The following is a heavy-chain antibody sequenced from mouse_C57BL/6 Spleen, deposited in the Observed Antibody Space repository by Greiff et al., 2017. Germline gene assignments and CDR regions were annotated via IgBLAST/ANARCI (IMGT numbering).Heavy chain of an antibody. CDR2: IDPSDSYT. V-gene: IGHV1-59*01. J-gene: IGHJ1*03. D-gene: IGHD1-1*01. Sequence: QVQLQQPGAELVKPGTSVKLSCKASGYTFTSYWMHWVKQRPGLGLEWIGVIDPSDSYTNYNQKFKGKATLTVDTSSSTAYMQLSSLTSEDSAVYYCARWPLHYYGSSYWYFDVWGTGTTVTVSS. CDR1: GYTFTSYW. CDR3: ARWPLHYYGSSYWYFDV.